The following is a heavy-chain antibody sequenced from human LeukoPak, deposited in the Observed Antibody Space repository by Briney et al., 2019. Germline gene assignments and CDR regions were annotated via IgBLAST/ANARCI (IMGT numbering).Heavy chain of an antibody. CDR1: GFTFSSYS. Sequence: GGSLRLSCAASGFTFSSYSMNWVRQAPGKGLEWVSSISSSSYIYYADSVKGRFTISRDNAKNSLYLQMNSLRAEDTAVYYCARESYYDSSGYLDYWGQGTLVTVSS. CDR3: ARESYYDSSGYLDY. V-gene: IGHV3-21*01. D-gene: IGHD3-22*01. J-gene: IGHJ4*02. CDR2: ISSSSYI.